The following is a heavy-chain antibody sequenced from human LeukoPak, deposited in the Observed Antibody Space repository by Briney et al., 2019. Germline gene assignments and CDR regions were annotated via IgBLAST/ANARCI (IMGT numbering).Heavy chain of an antibody. J-gene: IGHJ4*02. Sequence: PGGSLRLSCAASGFTVSSNYMNWVRQAPGKWLEWVSVIYTGGSTYYADSVKGRFTISRDNSKNTLYLQMNSLRAEDTAVYYCARVRNTAIGDFDYWGQGTLVTVSS. CDR2: IYTGGST. D-gene: IGHD5-18*01. CDR1: GFTVSSNY. CDR3: ARVRNTAIGDFDY. V-gene: IGHV3-53*01.